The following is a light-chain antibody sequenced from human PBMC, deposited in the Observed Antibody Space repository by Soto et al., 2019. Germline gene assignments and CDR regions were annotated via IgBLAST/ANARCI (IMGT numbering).Light chain of an antibody. CDR2: GAS. CDR3: QQYNNWPRT. J-gene: IGKJ1*01. CDR1: QSVSSSY. Sequence: EIVLRQSPATLSLSPGERATLSCRASQSVSSSYLAWYQQKPGQAPRLLIYGASTRATGIPARFSGSGSGTEFTLTISSLQSEDFAVYYCQQYNNWPRTFGQGTKVDIK. V-gene: IGKV3-15*01.